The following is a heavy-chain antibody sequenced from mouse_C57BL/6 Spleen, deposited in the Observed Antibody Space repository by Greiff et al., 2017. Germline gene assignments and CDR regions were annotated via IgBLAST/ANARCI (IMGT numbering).Heavy chain of an antibody. CDR2: ISDGGSYT. Sequence: EVQRVESGGGLVKPGGSLKLSCAASGFTFRSSALSWVRQTPETRLEWVATISDGGSYTYYPDHVKGRFTISRDTAKNNLDLQMSHLKAEDTARYYCAAPLGRDGYCDVWGTGTTVTVSS. D-gene: IGHD4-1*01. V-gene: IGHV5-4*01. J-gene: IGHJ1*03. CDR3: AAPLGRDGYCDV. CDR1: GFTFRSSA.